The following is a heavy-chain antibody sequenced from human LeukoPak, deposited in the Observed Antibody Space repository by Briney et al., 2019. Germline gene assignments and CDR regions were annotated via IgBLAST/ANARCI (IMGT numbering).Heavy chain of an antibody. CDR3: AREVRCSGGSCYLSEYFQH. J-gene: IGHJ1*01. V-gene: IGHV1-69*05. CDR1: GGTFSSYA. Sequence: SVKVSCKASGGTFSSYAISWVRQAPGQGLEWMGGIIHIFGTANYAQKFQGRVTITTDESTSTAYMELSSLRSEDTAVYYCAREVRCSGGSCYLSEYFQHWGQGTLVTVSS. D-gene: IGHD2-15*01. CDR2: IIHIFGTA.